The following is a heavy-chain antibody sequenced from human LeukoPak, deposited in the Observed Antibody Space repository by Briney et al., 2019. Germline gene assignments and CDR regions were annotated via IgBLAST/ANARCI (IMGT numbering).Heavy chain of an antibody. Sequence: GGSLRLSCAASGFIFSTYWMSWVRQAPGKGLEWVSTLSPSGADTYYADSVKGRFTISRDISKNTLYLQMNSLRAEDTAVYYCARRAYNWGAFDIWGQGTMVTVSS. D-gene: IGHD5-24*01. J-gene: IGHJ3*02. CDR3: ARRAYNWGAFDI. CDR1: GFIFSTYW. V-gene: IGHV3-23*01. CDR2: LSPSGADT.